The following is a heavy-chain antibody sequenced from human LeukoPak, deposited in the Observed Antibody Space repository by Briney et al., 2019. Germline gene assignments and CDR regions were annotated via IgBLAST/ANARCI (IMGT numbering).Heavy chain of an antibody. V-gene: IGHV3-66*01. CDR2: IYSGGST. J-gene: IGHJ3*02. CDR3: AREYHYDILTGRLFDAFDI. Sequence: GGSLRLSCAASGFTVSSNYMSWVRQAPGKGLEWASVIYSGGSTYYADSVKGRFTISRDNSKNTLYLQMNSLRAEDTAVYYCAREYHYDILTGRLFDAFDIWGQGTMVTVSS. D-gene: IGHD3-9*01. CDR1: GFTVSSNY.